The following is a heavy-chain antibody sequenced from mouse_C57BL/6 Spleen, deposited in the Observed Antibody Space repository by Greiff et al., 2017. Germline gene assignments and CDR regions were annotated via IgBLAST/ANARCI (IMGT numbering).Heavy chain of an antibody. CDR2: IYPGDGDT. V-gene: IGHV1-80*01. Sequence: QVQLKESGAELVKPGASVKISCKASGYAFSSYWMNWVKQRPGKGLEWIGQIYPGDGDTNYNGKFKGKATLTADKSSSTAYMQLSSLTSEASAVYFCARRGTTVERGYYFDYWGQGTTLTVSA. CDR1: GYAFSSYW. CDR3: ARRGTTVERGYYFDY. D-gene: IGHD1-1*01. J-gene: IGHJ2*01.